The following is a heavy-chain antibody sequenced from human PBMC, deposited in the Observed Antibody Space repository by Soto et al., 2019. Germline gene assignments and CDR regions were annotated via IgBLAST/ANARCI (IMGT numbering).Heavy chain of an antibody. CDR1: GFTFSNAW. CDR2: IKSKTDGGTT. CDR3: TTQQYSSSSSVWFDP. D-gene: IGHD6-6*01. J-gene: IGHJ5*02. Sequence: GGSLRLSCAASGFTFSNAWMNWVRQAPGKGLEWVGRIKSKTDGGTTDYAAPVKGRFTISRDDSKNTLYLQMNSLKTEDTAVYYCTTQQYSSSSSVWFDPWGQGTLVTVSS. V-gene: IGHV3-15*07.